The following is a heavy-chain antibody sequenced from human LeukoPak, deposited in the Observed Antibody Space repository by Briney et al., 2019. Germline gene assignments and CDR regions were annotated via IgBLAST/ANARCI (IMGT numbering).Heavy chain of an antibody. V-gene: IGHV1-2*02. CDR1: GYTFTDYY. J-gene: IGHJ4*02. CDR2: INPNSGGT. CDR3: ARARWDRAPYFDY. Sequence: ASVKVSCKASGYTFTDYYMHWVRQAPGQGLEWMGWINPNSGGTIYARKFQGSVTMTRDTSISTAYMELTRLTSDDTAVYYCARARWDRAPYFDYWGQGTLVTVSS. D-gene: IGHD1-26*01.